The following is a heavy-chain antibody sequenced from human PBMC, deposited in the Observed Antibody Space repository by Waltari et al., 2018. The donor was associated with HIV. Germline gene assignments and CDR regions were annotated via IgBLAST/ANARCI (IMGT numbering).Heavy chain of an antibody. J-gene: IGHJ6*02. CDR2: INHSGST. V-gene: IGHV4-34*01. CDR3: ARGPRYCSSTSCYKGYYYYYYGMDV. CDR1: GGSFSGYY. Sequence: QVQLQQWGAGLLKPSETLSLTCAVYGGSFSGYYWSWIRQPPGKGLEWIGEINHSGSTNYNPSLKSRVTISVDTSKNQFSLKLSSVTAADTAVYYCARGPRYCSSTSCYKGYYYYYYGMDVWGQGTTVTVSS. D-gene: IGHD2-2*02.